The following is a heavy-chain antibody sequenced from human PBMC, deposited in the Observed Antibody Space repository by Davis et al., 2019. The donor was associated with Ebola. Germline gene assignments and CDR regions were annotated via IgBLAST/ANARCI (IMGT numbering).Heavy chain of an antibody. CDR3: AREGTSSGFFDY. J-gene: IGHJ4*02. V-gene: IGHV1-69*04. D-gene: IGHD6-19*01. Sequence: AASVKVSCKASGYTFTSYGINWVRQAPGQGLEWMGRIIPILGKANYAQKFQGRVTITADKSTSTAYMELSSLRSEDTAVYYCAREGTSSGFFDYWGQGTPVTVSS. CDR2: IIPILGKA. CDR1: GYTFTSYG.